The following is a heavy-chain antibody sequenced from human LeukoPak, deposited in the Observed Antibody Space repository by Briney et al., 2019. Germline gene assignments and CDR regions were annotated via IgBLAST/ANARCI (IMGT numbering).Heavy chain of an antibody. D-gene: IGHD2-2*03. CDR3: ARAPKVFGYCSSTSCYTDY. J-gene: IGHJ4*02. CDR2: INPNSGGT. V-gene: IGHV1-2*02. Sequence: ASVKVSCXASGYTFTGYYMHWVRQAPGQGLEWMGWINPNSGGTNYAQKFQGRVTMTRDTSISTAYMELSRLRSDDTAVYYCARAPKVFGYCSSTSCYTDYWGQGTLVTVSS. CDR1: GYTFTGYY.